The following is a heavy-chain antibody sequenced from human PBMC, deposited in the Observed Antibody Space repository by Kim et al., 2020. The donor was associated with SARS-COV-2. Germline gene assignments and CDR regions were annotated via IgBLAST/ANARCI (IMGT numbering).Heavy chain of an antibody. V-gene: IGHV3-30*04. CDR1: GFTFSAYA. Sequence: GGSLRLSCAASGFTFSAYAMHWVRQAPGKGLEWVAVISYDGSNKFYADSVKGRFTISRDNSKNTLYLQMNSLRVEDTAVYYCARDRYYDSNHFDYWGQGSLVTVSS. D-gene: IGHD3-22*01. CDR2: ISYDGSNK. CDR3: ARDRYYDSNHFDY. J-gene: IGHJ4*02.